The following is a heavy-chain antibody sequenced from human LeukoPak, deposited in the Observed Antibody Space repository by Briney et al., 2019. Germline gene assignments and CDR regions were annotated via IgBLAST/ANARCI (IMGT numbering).Heavy chain of an antibody. D-gene: IGHD4-17*01. CDR1: GVTISSGHYS. CDR3: ATDYGDIRADGRSFDY. V-gene: IGHV4-30-2*06. CDR2: MYQSEST. Sequence: SQTLSLTCSVSGVTISSGHYSRSWIRQSPGRGGEWIGYMYQSESTYYNPSLKSRVTISGDRSKNQFSLKLSSVTAADTAVYYCATDYGDIRADGRSFDYWGQGTLVTVSS. J-gene: IGHJ4*02.